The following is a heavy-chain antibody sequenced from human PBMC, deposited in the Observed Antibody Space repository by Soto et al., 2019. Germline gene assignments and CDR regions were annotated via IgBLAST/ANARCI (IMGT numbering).Heavy chain of an antibody. J-gene: IGHJ5*02. CDR3: ARGYSSSWYIHNWFDP. V-gene: IGHV4-59*01. Sequence: SETLSLTCTVSGGSISSYYWSWIRQPPGKGLEWIGYIYYSGSTNYNPSLKSRVTISVDMSKNQFSLKLSSVTAADTAVYYCARGYSSSWYIHNWFDPWGQGTLVTVSS. CDR1: GGSISSYY. CDR2: IYYSGST. D-gene: IGHD6-13*01.